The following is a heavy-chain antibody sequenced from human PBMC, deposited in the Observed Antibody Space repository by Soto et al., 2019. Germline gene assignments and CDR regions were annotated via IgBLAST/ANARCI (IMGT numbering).Heavy chain of an antibody. CDR3: AREVASAGGEYDY. D-gene: IGHD6-13*01. J-gene: IGHJ4*02. CDR2: ISGYNGNT. V-gene: IGHV1-18*01. CDR1: GYTFTKYG. Sequence: QVQLVQSAAEVKNPGAPVKVSCKASGYTFTKYGIGWVRQAPGQGLEWMGWISGYNGNTNYAQNLQGRVTMTTDTSTSTGYMELRGLRSDDTAVYYCAREVASAGGEYDYWGQGTLVTVSS.